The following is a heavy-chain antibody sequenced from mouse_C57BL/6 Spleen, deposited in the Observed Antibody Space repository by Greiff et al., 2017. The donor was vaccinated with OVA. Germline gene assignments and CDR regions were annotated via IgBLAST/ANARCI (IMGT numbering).Heavy chain of an antibody. J-gene: IGHJ2*01. D-gene: IGHD1-1*01. V-gene: IGHV3-6*01. CDR3: ARERITTVPYYFDY. Sequence: EVQLVESGPGLVKPSQSLSLTCSVTGYSITSGYYWNWIRQFPGNKLEWMGYISYDGSNNYNPSLKNRISITRDTSKNQFFLKLNSVTTEDTATYYCARERITTVPYYFDYWGQGTTLTVSS. CDR1: GYSITSGYY. CDR2: ISYDGSN.